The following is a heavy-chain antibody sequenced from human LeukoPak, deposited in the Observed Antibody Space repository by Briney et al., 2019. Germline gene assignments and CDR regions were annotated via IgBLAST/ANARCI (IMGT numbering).Heavy chain of an antibody. J-gene: IGHJ4*02. D-gene: IGHD1-26*01. CDR3: AKHSGSYYCFDY. Sequence: GGSLRLSCVASGFTFSSYAMSWVRQAPGKGLEWVSTISGSGGSTYYADTVKGRFTISRDNSKDTPYLQMNSLRAEDTAVYYCAKHSGSYYCFDYLGPAILVTVSS. CDR2: ISGSGGST. V-gene: IGHV3-23*01. CDR1: GFTFSSYA.